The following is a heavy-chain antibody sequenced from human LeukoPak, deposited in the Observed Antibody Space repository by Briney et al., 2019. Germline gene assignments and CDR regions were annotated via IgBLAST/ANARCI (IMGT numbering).Heavy chain of an antibody. D-gene: IGHD1-26*01. CDR2: IRYDGSNK. J-gene: IGHJ4*02. CDR1: GFTFSSYG. CDR3: ARVLIVGATAEDYDY. V-gene: IGHV3-30*02. Sequence: GGSLRLSCAASGFTFSSYGMHWVRQAPGKGLEWVAFIRYDGSNKYYADSVKGRFTISRDNSKNTLYLQMNSLRAEDTAVYYCARVLIVGATAEDYDYWGQGTLVTVSS.